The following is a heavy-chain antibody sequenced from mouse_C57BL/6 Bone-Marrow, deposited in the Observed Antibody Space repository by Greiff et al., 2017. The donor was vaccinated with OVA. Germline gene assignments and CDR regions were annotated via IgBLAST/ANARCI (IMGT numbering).Heavy chain of an antibody. V-gene: IGHV1-81*01. D-gene: IGHD2-4*01. Sequence: VQLQQSGAELARPGASVKLSCKASGYTFTSYGISWVKQRTGQGLEWIGEIYPRSGNTYYTEKFKGKATLTADKSSSTAYMELRSLTSEDSAVYFCARGGITFAYWGQGTLVTVSA. J-gene: IGHJ3*01. CDR1: GYTFTSYG. CDR3: ARGGITFAY. CDR2: IYPRSGNT.